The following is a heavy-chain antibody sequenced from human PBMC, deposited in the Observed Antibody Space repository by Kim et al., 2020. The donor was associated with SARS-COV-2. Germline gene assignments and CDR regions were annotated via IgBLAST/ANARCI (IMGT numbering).Heavy chain of an antibody. CDR3: ARDLEGGVYGDYLGWFDY. Sequence: KFQGRVTITRDTSASTAYMELSSLRSEDTAVYYCARDLEGGVYGDYLGWFDYWGQGTLVTVSS. D-gene: IGHD4-17*01. J-gene: IGHJ4*02. V-gene: IGHV1-3*01.